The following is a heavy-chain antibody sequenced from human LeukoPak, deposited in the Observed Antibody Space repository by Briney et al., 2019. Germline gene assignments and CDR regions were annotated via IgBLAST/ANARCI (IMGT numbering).Heavy chain of an antibody. CDR1: GFTFSSYG. CDR3: AKGFSYYDSSGNLDY. J-gene: IGHJ4*02. D-gene: IGHD3-22*01. CDR2: IRYDGSNK. Sequence: GGSLRLSCAASGFTFSSYGMHWVRQAPGKGLEWVAFIRYDGSNKYYADSVKGRFTISRDNSKNTLYLQMNSLRAEDTAVYYCAKGFSYYDSSGNLDYWGQGTLVTVSS. V-gene: IGHV3-30*02.